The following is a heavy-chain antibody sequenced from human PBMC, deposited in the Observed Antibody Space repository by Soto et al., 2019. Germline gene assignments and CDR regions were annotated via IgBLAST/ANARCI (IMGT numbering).Heavy chain of an antibody. Sequence: ASVKVSCKASGYTFTSYDINWVRQATGQGLEWMGWMNPNSGNTGYAQKFQGRVTMTRNTSISTAYMELSSLRSEDTAVYYCARGLRGIAAHRELFVDYWGQGTLVTVSS. D-gene: IGHD6-13*01. V-gene: IGHV1-8*01. CDR2: MNPNSGNT. CDR1: GYTFTSYD. CDR3: ARGLRGIAAHRELFVDY. J-gene: IGHJ4*02.